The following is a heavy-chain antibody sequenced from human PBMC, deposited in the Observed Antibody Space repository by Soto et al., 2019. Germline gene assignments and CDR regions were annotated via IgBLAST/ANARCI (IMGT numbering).Heavy chain of an antibody. J-gene: IGHJ3*02. D-gene: IGHD3-22*01. Sequence: AASVKVSCKASGGTFSSYAISWVRQAPGQGLEWMGGIIPIFGTANYAQKFQGRVTITADESTSTAYMELSSLRSEDTAVYYCAREPTYYYDSTGNAFDIWGQGTMVTVSS. CDR3: AREPTYYYDSTGNAFDI. CDR2: IIPIFGTA. CDR1: GGTFSSYA. V-gene: IGHV1-69*13.